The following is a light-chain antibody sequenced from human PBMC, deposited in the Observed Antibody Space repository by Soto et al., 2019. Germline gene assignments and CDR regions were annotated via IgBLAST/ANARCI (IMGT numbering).Light chain of an antibody. V-gene: IGLV1-51*01. J-gene: IGLJ1*01. CDR2: DNN. CDR1: SSNIGSND. CDR3: GTWHSDSYV. Sequence: QSVLTQPPSVSAAPGQKVTIPCSGGSSNIGSNDVCWYQQVPGTAPRVLIYDNNKRPSGIPDRFSGSKSGTSATLGISGLQTGDEADYYCGTWHSDSYVFGSGTKVTVX.